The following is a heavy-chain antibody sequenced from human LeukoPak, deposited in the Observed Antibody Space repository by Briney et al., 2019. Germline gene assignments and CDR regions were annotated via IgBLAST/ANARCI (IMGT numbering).Heavy chain of an antibody. V-gene: IGHV1-46*01. J-gene: IGHJ4*02. Sequence: ASVKVSCKASGGTFSSYAISWVRQAPGQGLEWMGIINPSGGSTSYAQKFQGRVTMTRDTSTSTVYMELSSLRSEDTAVYYCARAEFGELFGTFDYWGQGTLVTVSS. CDR2: INPSGGST. CDR3: ARAEFGELFGTFDY. D-gene: IGHD3-10*01. CDR1: GGTFSSYA.